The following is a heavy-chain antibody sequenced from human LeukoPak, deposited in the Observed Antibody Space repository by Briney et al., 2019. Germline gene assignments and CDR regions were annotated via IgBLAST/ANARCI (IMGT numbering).Heavy chain of an antibody. CDR2: IYYSGST. V-gene: IGHV4-39*01. CDR1: GGSISSSSYY. D-gene: IGHD5-24*01. J-gene: IGHJ4*02. Sequence: PSETLSLTCTVSGGSISSSSYYWGWIRQPPGKGLEWIGSIYYSGSTYYNPSLKSRVTISVDTSKDQFSLNLISVTAADTAVYYCARQKWLQLGYFDYWGQGTPVTVSS. CDR3: ARQKWLQLGYFDY.